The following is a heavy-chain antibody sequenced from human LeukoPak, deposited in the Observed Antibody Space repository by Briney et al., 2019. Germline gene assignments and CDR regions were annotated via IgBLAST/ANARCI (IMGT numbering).Heavy chain of an antibody. V-gene: IGHV4-39*01. CDR2: IYYSGST. J-gene: IGHJ3*02. Sequence: SETLSLTCTVSGGSISSSSYYWGWIRQPPGKGLEWIGSIYYSGSTYYNPSLKSRVTISVDTSKNQFSLKLSSVTAADTAVYYCARGQSDSGSFSAFDIWGQGTMVTVSS. D-gene: IGHD1-26*01. CDR1: GGSISSSSYY. CDR3: ARGQSDSGSFSAFDI.